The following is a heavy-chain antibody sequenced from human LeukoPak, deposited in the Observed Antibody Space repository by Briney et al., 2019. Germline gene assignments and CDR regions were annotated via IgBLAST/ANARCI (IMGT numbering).Heavy chain of an antibody. Sequence: GGSLRLSCAASGFTFSSYHMNWVRQAPGNGLEWVSYISSGSSDLYYTDSVKGRFTISRDNAQNLLYLQVDSLRAEDTAVYYCATGNGDYSSTNRRNAMDVWGQGTTVTVSS. V-gene: IGHV3-21*06. J-gene: IGHJ6*02. D-gene: IGHD4-17*01. CDR3: ATGNGDYSSTNRRNAMDV. CDR1: GFTFSSYH. CDR2: ISSGSSDL.